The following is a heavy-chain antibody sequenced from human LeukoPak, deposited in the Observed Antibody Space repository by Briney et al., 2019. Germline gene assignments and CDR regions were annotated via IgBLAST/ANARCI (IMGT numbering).Heavy chain of an antibody. Sequence: SETLSLTCTISGGSISSYYWSWIRQPPGKGLEWIGYIYYSGSTNYNPSLKSRVTISVDTSKNQFSLKLSSVTAADTAVYYCARDLNGGYAWFDPWGQGTLVTVSS. J-gene: IGHJ5*02. CDR1: GGSISSYY. CDR3: ARDLNGGYAWFDP. CDR2: IYYSGST. D-gene: IGHD5-12*01. V-gene: IGHV4-59*01.